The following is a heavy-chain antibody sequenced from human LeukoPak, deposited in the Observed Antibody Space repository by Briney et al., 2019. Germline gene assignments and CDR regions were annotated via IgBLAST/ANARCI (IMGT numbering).Heavy chain of an antibody. CDR3: ARGVWDSSGP. CDR1: GGSFSGYY. D-gene: IGHD6-25*01. V-gene: IGHV4-34*01. J-gene: IGHJ5*02. CDR2: INHSGST. Sequence: SETLSLTCAVYGGSFSGYYWSWIRQPPGKGLEWIGEINHSGSTNYNPSLKSRVTISVDTSKNQFSLKLSSVTAADTAVYYCARGVWDSSGPWGQGTLVTVSS.